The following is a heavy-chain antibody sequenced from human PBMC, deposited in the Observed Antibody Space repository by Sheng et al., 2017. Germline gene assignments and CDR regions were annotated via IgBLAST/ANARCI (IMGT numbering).Heavy chain of an antibody. Sequence: QVQLVQSGAEVKEPGASVRVSCKASGYTFTDYYIHWMRQAPGQVLEWMAWINPKTGDTKHAQKFQGRVTLTRDTSINTAYMELGRLTFDDTAVYYCSRGGRQLLFAFWGQGARGHRLL. J-gene: IGHJ4*02. V-gene: IGHV1-2*02. CDR1: GYTFTDYY. D-gene: IGHD2-21*02. CDR3: SRGGRQLLFAF. CDR2: INPKTGDT.